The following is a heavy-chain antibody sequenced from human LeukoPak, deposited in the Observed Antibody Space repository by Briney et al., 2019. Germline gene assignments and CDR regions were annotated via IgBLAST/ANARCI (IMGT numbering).Heavy chain of an antibody. J-gene: IGHJ6*02. V-gene: IGHV3-30*04. D-gene: IGHD1-26*01. CDR2: ISYDGSNK. Sequence: GGSLRLSCAASGFTFSSYAMLWVRPAPGKGLEWVAVISYDGSNKYYADSVKGRFTISRDNSKNTLYLQMNSLRAEDTAVYYCARDPLRTNWELHYYYYGMYVWGQGTTVTVSS. CDR1: GFTFSSYA. CDR3: ARDPLRTNWELHYYYYGMYV.